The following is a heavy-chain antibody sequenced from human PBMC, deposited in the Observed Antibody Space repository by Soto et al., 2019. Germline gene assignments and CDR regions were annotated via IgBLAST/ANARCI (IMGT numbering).Heavy chain of an antibody. D-gene: IGHD3-22*01. Sequence: SETLSLTCTVSGGSISSYYWSWIRQPPGKGLEWIGYIYYSRSTNYNPSLKSRVTISVDTSKNQFSLKLSSVTAADTAVYYCARDGSSGYNWFDPWGQGTLVTVS. CDR3: ARDGSSGYNWFDP. V-gene: IGHV4-59*01. CDR1: GGSISSYY. CDR2: IYYSRST. J-gene: IGHJ5*02.